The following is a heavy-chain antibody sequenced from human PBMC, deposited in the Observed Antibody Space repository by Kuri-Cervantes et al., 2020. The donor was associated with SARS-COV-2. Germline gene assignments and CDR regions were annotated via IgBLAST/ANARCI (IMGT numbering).Heavy chain of an antibody. CDR3: ARDTGGTMIYYYYYYGMDV. Sequence: GESLKISCAASGFTFSSYWMSWVRQAPGKGLEWVVNIKQDGSEKYYVDSVKGRFTISRDNAKNSLYLQMNSLRAEDTAVYYCARDTGGTMIYYYYYYGMDVWGQGTTVTVSS. D-gene: IGHD2-8*02. CDR1: GFTFSSYW. J-gene: IGHJ6*02. V-gene: IGHV3-7*01. CDR2: IKQDGSEK.